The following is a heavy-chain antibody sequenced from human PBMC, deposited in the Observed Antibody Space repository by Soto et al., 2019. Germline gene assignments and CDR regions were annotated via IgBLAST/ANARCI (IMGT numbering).Heavy chain of an antibody. CDR2: ISYDGSNK. D-gene: IGHD6-19*01. V-gene: IGHV3-30-3*01. Sequence: VGSLRLSCAASGFTFSSYAMHWVRQAPGKGLEWVAVISYDGSNKYYADSVKGRFTISRDNSKNTLYLQMNSLRAEDTAVYYCARDLIDIVVAGDYYYYGMDVWGQGPTVTVSS. CDR3: ARDLIDIVVAGDYYYYGMDV. CDR1: GFTFSSYA. J-gene: IGHJ6*02.